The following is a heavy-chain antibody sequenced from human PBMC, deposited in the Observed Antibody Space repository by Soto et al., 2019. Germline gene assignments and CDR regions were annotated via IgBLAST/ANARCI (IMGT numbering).Heavy chain of an antibody. CDR3: VRELGGLDV. Sequence: QVQLVESGGASVQPGGSLRLSCAASGFTFSGYYMSWIRQAPGKGLEWVAWIERTGTYTNYAESVKGRFTISRDNSKNSLYLQRNSLRAEDTALYYCVRELGGLDVWGRGTTVTVPS. CDR2: IERTGTYT. CDR1: GFTFSGYY. J-gene: IGHJ6*02. D-gene: IGHD6-25*01. V-gene: IGHV3-11*05.